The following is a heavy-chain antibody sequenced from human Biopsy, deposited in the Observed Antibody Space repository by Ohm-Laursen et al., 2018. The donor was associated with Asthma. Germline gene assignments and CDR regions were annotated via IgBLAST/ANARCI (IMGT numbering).Heavy chain of an antibody. Sequence: SLRLSCSASGFAVSRDHMFWVRQAPGKGLEWVSVIYSGGTSHTADSVRGRFTTSRDYSKNTLYLQMHSLRAEDTAVYYCARGDSINWSHYYFDYWGQGTLVTVSS. CDR2: IYSGGTS. D-gene: IGHD1-20*01. J-gene: IGHJ4*02. V-gene: IGHV3-53*01. CDR3: ARGDSINWSHYYFDY. CDR1: GFAVSRDH.